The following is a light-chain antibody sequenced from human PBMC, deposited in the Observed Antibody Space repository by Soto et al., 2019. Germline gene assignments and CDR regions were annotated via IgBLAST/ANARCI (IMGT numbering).Light chain of an antibody. CDR1: SSNIGNNY. Sequence: QSVLTQPPSVSAAPGQKVSISCSGSSSNIGNNYVSWYQQVPGTAPRPVIYDNDKRPSGIPDRFSASKSGTSATLDITGLQTGDEADYYCGTWDSGLSVGVFGGGTQLTVL. V-gene: IGLV1-51*01. J-gene: IGLJ3*02. CDR2: DND. CDR3: GTWDSGLSVGV.